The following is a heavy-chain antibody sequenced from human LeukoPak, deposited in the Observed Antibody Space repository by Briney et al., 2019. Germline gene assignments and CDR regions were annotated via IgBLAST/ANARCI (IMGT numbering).Heavy chain of an antibody. D-gene: IGHD3-10*01. CDR2: ISGSGESG. Sequence: GGFLRLSCTASGFTYANSDMSWVRQAPGEGLEWVSAISGSGESGHYANSVKGRFSVSRDNSKNTLYLQMNSLRADDTAVYYCAKDLDYYGSGSYLDYWGQGTLVTVSS. CDR1: GFTYANSD. CDR3: AKDLDYYGSGSYLDY. V-gene: IGHV3-23*01. J-gene: IGHJ4*02.